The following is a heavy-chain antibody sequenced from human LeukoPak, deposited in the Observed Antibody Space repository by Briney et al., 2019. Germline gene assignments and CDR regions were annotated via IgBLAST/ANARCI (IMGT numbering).Heavy chain of an antibody. Sequence: GRSLRLSCAASGFTFSSYGMHWVRQAPGKGLEWVAVIWYDGSNKYYADSVKGRFTISRDNAKNSLYLQMNSLRAEDTAVYYCASRPNWFDPWGQGALVTVSS. CDR2: IWYDGSNK. CDR3: ASRPNWFDP. CDR1: GFTFSSYG. V-gene: IGHV3-33*03. J-gene: IGHJ5*02.